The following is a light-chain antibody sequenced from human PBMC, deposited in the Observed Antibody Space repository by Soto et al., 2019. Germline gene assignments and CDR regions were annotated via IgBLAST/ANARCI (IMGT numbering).Light chain of an antibody. J-gene: IGKJ4*01. Sequence: DIQMTQSPSTLSASVGDRVTITCRASQSISSWLAWYQQKPGKAPKVLIYKASNLESGVPSRFSGSGSGTEFTLTISSLQPYDFATYYCQQYHSYSLTFGGGTKVESK. V-gene: IGKV1-5*03. CDR3: QQYHSYSLT. CDR1: QSISSW. CDR2: KAS.